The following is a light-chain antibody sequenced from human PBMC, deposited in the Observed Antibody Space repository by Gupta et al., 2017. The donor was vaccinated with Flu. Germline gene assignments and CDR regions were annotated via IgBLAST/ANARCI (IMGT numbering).Light chain of an antibody. CDR2: AAS. V-gene: IGKV1-9*01. CDR1: QGISSY. CDR3: QQLNSYPPL. J-gene: IGKJ4*01. Sequence: DIQLTQSPSFLSASVGDRVTITCRASQGISSYLAWYQQKPGKAPKLLIYAASTLQSGVPSRSSGSGSGTEFTLTISSLQPEDFATYYCQQLNSYPPLFGGGTKVDIK.